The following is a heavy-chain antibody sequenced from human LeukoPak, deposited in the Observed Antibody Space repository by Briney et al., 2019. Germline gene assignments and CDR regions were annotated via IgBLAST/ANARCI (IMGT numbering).Heavy chain of an antibody. CDR1: GFTLRNHG. Sequence: PGRSLRLSCAASGFTLRNHGMHWVRQAPGKGLEWVAVIWYDGSNQYYADTVKGRFTISRDNSKNTLYLQMTSLRAEDTAVHYCARDIASVRMDVWGQGTTVTVSS. D-gene: IGHD2-15*01. CDR3: ARDIASVRMDV. CDR2: IWYDGSNQ. J-gene: IGHJ6*02. V-gene: IGHV3-33*01.